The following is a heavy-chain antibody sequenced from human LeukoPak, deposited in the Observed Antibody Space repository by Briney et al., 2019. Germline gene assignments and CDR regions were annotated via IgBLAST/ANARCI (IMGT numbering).Heavy chain of an antibody. CDR3: ARGGDKNVM. CDR1: GFTFSEYW. Sequence: GGSLRLSCVVSGFTFSEYWMTWVRQAPGMGLEWVANIKEDGSQKHYVDSVKGRFTIFRDNAKNTLYLQMGSLRAEDTAVYYCARGGDKNVMGGQGTLVTVSS. J-gene: IGHJ4*02. V-gene: IGHV3-7*03. D-gene: IGHD3-10*01. CDR2: IKEDGSQK.